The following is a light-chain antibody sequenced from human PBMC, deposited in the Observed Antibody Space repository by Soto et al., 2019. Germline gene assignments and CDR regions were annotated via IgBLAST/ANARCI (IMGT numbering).Light chain of an antibody. CDR2: GAS. CDR1: QSVSRY. CDR3: HQYGSSPYT. V-gene: IGKV3-20*01. J-gene: IGKJ5*01. Sequence: EIVLTQSPATLSLSPGERATLSCRASQSVSRYLAWYQQKPGQAPRLLIYGASSRTTGIPDRFSGSGSGTDFTLTISRLEPEDFAVYYCHQYGSSPYTFGQGTRLEIK.